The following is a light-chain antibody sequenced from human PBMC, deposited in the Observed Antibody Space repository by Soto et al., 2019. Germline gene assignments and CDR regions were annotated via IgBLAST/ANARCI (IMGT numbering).Light chain of an antibody. CDR3: MQSTQLPPT. Sequence: DVVMTQPPLSLSVAPGQPASISCKSSQSLLHITGEPFLFWYLQKPGQSPQLLIYEVSTRVSGVPDRFSGSVSGTDFTLEISRVETDDVVIYYCMQSTQLPPTFGQGTRLWIE. CDR1: QSLLHITGEPF. CDR2: EVS. V-gene: IGKV2-29*02. J-gene: IGKJ5*01.